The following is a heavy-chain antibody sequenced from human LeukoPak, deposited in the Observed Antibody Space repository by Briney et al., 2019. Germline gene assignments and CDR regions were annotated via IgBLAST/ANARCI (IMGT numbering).Heavy chain of an antibody. CDR2: ISASAGST. D-gene: IGHD6-19*01. J-gene: IGHJ3*02. Sequence: PGGSLRLSCAASGFTFSNYEMNWVRQAPGKGLEWVSAISASAGSTCYADSVKGRFTISRDNSKNTLYLQMNSLRAEDTAVYYCAKTDHSSGWWGEGAFDIWGQGTMVTVSS. CDR3: AKTDHSSGWWGEGAFDI. CDR1: GFTFSNYE. V-gene: IGHV3-23*01.